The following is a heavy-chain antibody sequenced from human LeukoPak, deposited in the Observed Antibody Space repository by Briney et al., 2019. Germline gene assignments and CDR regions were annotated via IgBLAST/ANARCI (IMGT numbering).Heavy chain of an antibody. CDR3: ARRRAVPGFYYFDY. CDR1: GGSISSYY. V-gene: IGHV4-59*08. Sequence: ETLSLTCTVSGGSISSYYWTWLRQPPGKGLEWIGYIYYSGSTNYNPSLKSRVTISVVTSKNQFSLKLSSLTAADTAVYYCARRRAVPGFYYFDYWGQGTLVTVSS. J-gene: IGHJ4*02. D-gene: IGHD6-19*01. CDR2: IYYSGST.